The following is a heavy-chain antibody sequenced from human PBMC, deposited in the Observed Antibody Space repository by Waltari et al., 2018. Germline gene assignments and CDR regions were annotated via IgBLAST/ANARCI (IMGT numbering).Heavy chain of an antibody. CDR1: GFNRSSYA. J-gene: IGHJ4*02. V-gene: IGHV3-23*01. CDR3: AKDQYTSSRRGFDS. Sequence: EVQLSESGGGLVQPGGSLRLSCAASGFNRSSYARSWVRQAPGKGLEWVSTISGSAGSTYYADSVKGRFTISRDISKNTLFLQMNSLRAEDTALYSCAKDQYTSSRRGFDSWGQGTLVTVSS. CDR2: ISGSAGST. D-gene: IGHD3-10*01.